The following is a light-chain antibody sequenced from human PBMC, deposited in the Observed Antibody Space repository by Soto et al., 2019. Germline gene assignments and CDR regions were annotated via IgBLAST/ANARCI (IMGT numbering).Light chain of an antibody. CDR2: DAS. Sequence: IVLTQSPATLSLSPGERATLSCRASESVGNYLAWYQEKPGQAPRLLIYDASTRATGIQPRFSGSGSGTAFSLTINSLEPEDFAVYYCQQRSSWPPPTFGGGTKVEI. CDR1: ESVGNY. V-gene: IGKV3-11*01. J-gene: IGKJ4*01. CDR3: QQRSSWPPPT.